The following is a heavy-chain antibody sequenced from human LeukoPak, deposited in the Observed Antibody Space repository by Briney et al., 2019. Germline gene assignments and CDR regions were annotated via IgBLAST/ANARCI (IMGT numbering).Heavy chain of an antibody. CDR3: ARGDYYDSSGYSHTDY. J-gene: IGHJ4*02. Sequence: GASVKVSCKASGYTFTGNYIHWVRQAPGQGLEWMGIINPSAGSTSYAQKFQGRVTMTRDTSTNTVYMELSSLRSEDTAVYYCARGDYYDSSGYSHTDYWGQGTLVTVSS. CDR1: GYTFTGNY. D-gene: IGHD3-22*01. CDR2: INPSAGST. V-gene: IGHV1-46*01.